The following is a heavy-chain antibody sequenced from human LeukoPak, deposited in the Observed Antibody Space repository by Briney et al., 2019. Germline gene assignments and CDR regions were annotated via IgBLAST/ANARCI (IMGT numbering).Heavy chain of an antibody. CDR1: WYTLSSYG. CDR3: ARAYYDFWSGYYTGIAEYLQH. Sequence: APVEGSFKASWYTLSSYGVRGGRQAPGPRGGWVGWISAYNGNTNYAQKLQGRVTMTTDTSTSTAYMELRSLRSDDTAVYYCARAYYDFWSGYYTGIAEYLQHWGQGTLVTVSS. V-gene: IGHV1-18*01. CDR2: ISAYNGNT. J-gene: IGHJ1*01. D-gene: IGHD3-3*01.